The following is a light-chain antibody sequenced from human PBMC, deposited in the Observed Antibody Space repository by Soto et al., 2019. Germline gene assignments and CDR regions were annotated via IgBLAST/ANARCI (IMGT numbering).Light chain of an antibody. V-gene: IGKV1-6*01. CDR2: AAS. J-gene: IGKJ4*01. CDR3: LQDYNYPLI. CDR1: QDISHD. Sequence: AIQMTQSPSSLSASVGDRVTITCRASQDISHDLGWYQQKPGKAPKLLIYAASSLENGVTSRFSGSGSGTDFTLTISGLQSEDFATYYCLQDYNYPLIFGGGTKVEIK.